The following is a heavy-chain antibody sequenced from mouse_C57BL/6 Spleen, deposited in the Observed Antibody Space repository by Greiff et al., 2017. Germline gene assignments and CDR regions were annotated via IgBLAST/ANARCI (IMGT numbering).Heavy chain of an antibody. CDR1: GYTFTSYW. CDR2: IHPSDSDT. J-gene: IGHJ4*01. Sequence: QVQLKQPGAELVKPGASVKVSCKASGYTFTSYWMHWVKQRPGQGLEWIGRIHPSDSDTNYNQKFKGKATLTVDKSSSTAYMQLSSLTSEDSAVYYCAIKDGDGYYVPYYAMDYWGQGTSVTVSS. V-gene: IGHV1-74*01. CDR3: AIKDGDGYYVPYYAMDY. D-gene: IGHD2-3*01.